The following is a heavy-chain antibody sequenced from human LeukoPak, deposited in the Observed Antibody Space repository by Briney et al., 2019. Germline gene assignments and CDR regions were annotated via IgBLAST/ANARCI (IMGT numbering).Heavy chain of an antibody. D-gene: IGHD3-22*01. CDR2: ISGSGGST. Sequence: GGSLRLSCAASGFTFSSYAMSWVRQAPGKGLEWVSAISGSGGSTYYADSVKGRFTISRDNSKNTLYLQMNSLRAEDTAVYYCANSEDSSGYYRRAFDYWGQGTLVTVSS. J-gene: IGHJ4*02. V-gene: IGHV3-23*01. CDR3: ANSEDSSGYYRRAFDY. CDR1: GFTFSSYA.